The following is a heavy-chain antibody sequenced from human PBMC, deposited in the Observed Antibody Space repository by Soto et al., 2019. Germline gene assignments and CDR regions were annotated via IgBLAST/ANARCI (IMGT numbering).Heavy chain of an antibody. V-gene: IGHV3-20*01. CDR3: ARDPDDFWSGFPYPMDV. J-gene: IGHJ6*03. CDR2: INWNGGST. Sequence: KGLEWVSGINWNGGSTGYADSEKGRFTISRDNAKNSLYLQMNSLRAEDAALYHCARDPDDFWSGFPYPMDVWGKGTTVTVSS. D-gene: IGHD3-3*01.